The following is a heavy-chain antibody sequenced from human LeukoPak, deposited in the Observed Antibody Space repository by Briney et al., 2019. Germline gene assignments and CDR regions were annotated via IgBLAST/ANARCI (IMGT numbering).Heavy chain of an antibody. Sequence: GGSLRLSCAASGFTFSSYWMSWVRQAPGKGLEWVANIKQDGSEKYYVDSVKGRFTISRDNAKNSLYLQMNSLRGEDTAVYYCARDNYYDSGSYPPLDYWGQGTLVTVSS. J-gene: IGHJ4*02. CDR1: GFTFSSYW. CDR2: IKQDGSEK. D-gene: IGHD3-10*01. CDR3: ARDNYYDSGSYPPLDY. V-gene: IGHV3-7*01.